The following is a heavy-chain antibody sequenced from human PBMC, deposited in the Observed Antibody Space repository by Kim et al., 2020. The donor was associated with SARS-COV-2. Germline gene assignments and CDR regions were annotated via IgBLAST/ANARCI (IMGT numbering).Heavy chain of an antibody. CDR2: INAGSGNT. CDR3: ARDRFGGSFDY. Sequence: ASVKVSCKASGFTFSDYAMYWVRQAPGQRLEWMGWINAGSGNTRYSQKFQGRVTITWDTSASTAYMDLTSLRFEDTAVYYCARDRFGGSFDYWGQGTLGT. V-gene: IGHV1-3*01. D-gene: IGHD3-10*01. CDR1: GFTFSDYA. J-gene: IGHJ4*02.